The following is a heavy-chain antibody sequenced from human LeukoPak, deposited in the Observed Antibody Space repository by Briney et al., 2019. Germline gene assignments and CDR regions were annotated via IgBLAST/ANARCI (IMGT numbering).Heavy chain of an antibody. Sequence: GGSLRLSCAASGFTVSSHYMSSVRQAPGKGLEWVSVIYNSGTTYYADSVKGRFTISRDNSKNTVYLQMSSLKAEDTAMYYCSRPGYYGSSRGEDYWGQGTLVTVSS. CDR1: GFTVSSHY. J-gene: IGHJ4*02. D-gene: IGHD3-10*01. CDR3: SRPGYYGSSRGEDY. V-gene: IGHV3-66*04. CDR2: IYNSGTT.